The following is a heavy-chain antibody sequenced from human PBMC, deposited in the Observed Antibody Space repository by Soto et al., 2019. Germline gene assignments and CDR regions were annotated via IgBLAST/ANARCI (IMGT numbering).Heavy chain of an antibody. CDR2: IWYDGSNK. J-gene: IGHJ6*02. D-gene: IGHD6-13*01. Sequence: QVQLVESGGGVVQPGRSLRLSCAASGFTFSSYGMHWVRQAPGKGLEWVAVIWYDGSNKYYADSVKGRFTISRDNSKNTLYLQMNSLRAEDTAVYYCARDRDSSSWSPYYGMDVWGQGTTVTVSS. CDR3: ARDRDSSSWSPYYGMDV. V-gene: IGHV3-33*01. CDR1: GFTFSSYG.